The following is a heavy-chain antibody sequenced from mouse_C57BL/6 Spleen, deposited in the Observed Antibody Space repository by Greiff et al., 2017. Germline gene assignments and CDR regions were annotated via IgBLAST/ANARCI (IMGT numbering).Heavy chain of an antibody. Sequence: VQLVESGGGLVKPGGSLKLSCAASGFTFSDYGMHWVRQAPEKGLEWVAYISSGSSNIYYADTVKGRFTISRDNAKNTLFLQMTSLRAEDTAMYYCARRHYQGAFFDYWGQGTTLTVSS. V-gene: IGHV5-17*01. CDR2: ISSGSSNI. CDR1: GFTFSDYG. D-gene: IGHD1-2*01. CDR3: ARRHYQGAFFDY. J-gene: IGHJ2*01.